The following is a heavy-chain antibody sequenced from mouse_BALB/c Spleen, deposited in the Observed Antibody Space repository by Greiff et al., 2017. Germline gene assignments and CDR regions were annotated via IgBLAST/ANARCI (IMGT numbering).Heavy chain of an antibody. CDR2: IWAGGST. V-gene: IGHV2-9*02. J-gene: IGHJ4*01. Sequence: VMLVESGPGLVAPSQSLSITCTVSGFSLTSYGVHWVRQPPGKGLEWLGVIWAGGSTNYNSALMSRLSISKDNSKSQVFLKMNSLQTDDTAMYYCARDPRYGAMDYWGQGTSVTVSS. CDR1: GFSLTSYG. CDR3: ARDPRYGAMDY. D-gene: IGHD2-14*01.